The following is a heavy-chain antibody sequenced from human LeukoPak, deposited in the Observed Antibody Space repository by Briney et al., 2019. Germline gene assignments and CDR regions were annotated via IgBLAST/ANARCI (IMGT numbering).Heavy chain of an antibody. V-gene: IGHV3-23*01. CDR3: AKDPYSSSWSTFFDY. J-gene: IGHJ4*02. CDR1: GFTFSSYA. D-gene: IGHD6-13*01. Sequence: GGSLRLSCAASGFTFSSYAMSWVRQAPGKGLEWVSAISGSGGSTYYADSVKGRFTISRDNSKNTLYLQMNSLRAEDAAVYYCAKDPYSSSWSTFFDYWGQGTLVTVSS. CDR2: ISGSGGST.